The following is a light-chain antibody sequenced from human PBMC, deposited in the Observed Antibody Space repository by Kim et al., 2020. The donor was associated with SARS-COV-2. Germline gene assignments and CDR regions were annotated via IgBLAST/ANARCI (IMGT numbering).Light chain of an antibody. CDR3: NSRDSSGNHWV. CDR2: GKS. V-gene: IGLV3-19*01. Sequence: ALGQTVRITCQGDSLRSYYASWYQQKPGQAPVLVIYGKSNRPSGIPDRFSGFSSGNTASLTITGAQAEDEADYYCNSRDSSGNHWVFGGGTKLTVL. CDR1: SLRSYY. J-gene: IGLJ3*02.